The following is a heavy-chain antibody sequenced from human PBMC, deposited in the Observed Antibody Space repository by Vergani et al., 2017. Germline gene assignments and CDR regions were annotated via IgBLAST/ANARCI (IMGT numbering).Heavy chain of an antibody. D-gene: IGHD3-10*01. V-gene: IGHV4-61*02. CDR3: ARGGLPDAFDI. CDR2: IFHTGLT. Sequence: QVQLQDSGPGLVKPSQTLSLTCTVSGGSITSGSFYWSWIRQPAGKGLEWIGNIFHTGLTYRNPSLRSRVAISVDTSRNQFSLKLRSVTAADTAAYFCARGGLPDAFDIWGQGTLVTVSS. J-gene: IGHJ3*02. CDR1: GGSITSGSFY.